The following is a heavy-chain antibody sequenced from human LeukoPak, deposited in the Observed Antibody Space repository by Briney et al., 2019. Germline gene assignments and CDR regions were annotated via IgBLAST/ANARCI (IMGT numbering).Heavy chain of an antibody. J-gene: IGHJ4*02. CDR3: ARRGGLFDY. V-gene: IGHV4-59*01. CDR2: IYYNGST. CDR1: GGSIRYYY. Sequence: SETLSLTCTVSGGSIRYYYWSWIRQSPGKGLEWFGYIYYNGSTNYNPSLKSRVTISVDMSKNQFSLKMSSVTAADTAVYYCARRGGLFDYWGQGRLVTVSS. D-gene: IGHD2-15*01.